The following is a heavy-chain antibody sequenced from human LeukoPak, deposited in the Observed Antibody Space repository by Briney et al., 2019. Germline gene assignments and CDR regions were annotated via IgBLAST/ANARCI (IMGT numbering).Heavy chain of an antibody. V-gene: IGHV3-11*01. J-gene: IGHJ4*02. CDR2: ISASGNII. Sequence: PGGSLRLSCAVSGFPFRDYYFSWVRQAPGQVLEWLSFISASGNIINYEDSVKGRCTISRDDAKNSVFLQMDSLRTSDTALYYCARHMVITPFDSWGQGTLVIVSS. D-gene: IGHD4/OR15-4a*01. CDR3: ARHMVITPFDS. CDR1: GFPFRDYY.